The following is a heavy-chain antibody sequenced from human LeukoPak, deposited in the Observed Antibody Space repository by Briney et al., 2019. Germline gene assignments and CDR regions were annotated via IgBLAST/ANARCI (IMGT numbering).Heavy chain of an antibody. CDR1: GYTFTGYY. V-gene: IGHV1-2*02. CDR2: INPNSGGT. Sequence: ASVKVSRKASGYTFTGYYMHWVRQAPGQGLEWMGWINPNSGGTNYAQKFQGRVTMTRDTSISTAYMELSRLRSDDTAVYYCARDIDFWSGYSIDYWGQGTLVTVSS. D-gene: IGHD3-3*01. CDR3: ARDIDFWSGYSIDY. J-gene: IGHJ4*02.